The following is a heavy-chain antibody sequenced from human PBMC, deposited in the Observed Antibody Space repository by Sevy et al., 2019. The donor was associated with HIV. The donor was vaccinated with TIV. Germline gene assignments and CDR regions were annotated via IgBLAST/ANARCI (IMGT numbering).Heavy chain of an antibody. CDR3: ASPGGYRYGSLLDY. CDR2: INPNSGDR. V-gene: IGHV1-2*02. CDR1: GHTFTNYF. J-gene: IGHJ4*02. D-gene: IGHD5-18*01. Sequence: ASVKVSCKASGHTFTNYFIHWVRQAPGQGLEWMGWINPNSGDRKYSQMFQGRVTMTRDTSISTAYMELSRLRSDDTAVYYCASPGGYRYGSLLDYWGQGTLVTVSS.